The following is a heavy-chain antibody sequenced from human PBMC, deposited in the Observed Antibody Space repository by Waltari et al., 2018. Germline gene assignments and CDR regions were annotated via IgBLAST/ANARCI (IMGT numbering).Heavy chain of an antibody. Sequence: QLQLQESGPGLVKPSETLSLTCTVSGGSISSSSYYWGWIRQPPGKGLEWIGGIYYRGGTNYNPSLKSRGTISVNTSKTQFSLKLSAVTAADTAVYYCARLEDIVATSDYWGQGTLVTVSS. D-gene: IGHD5-12*01. CDR3: ARLEDIVATSDY. V-gene: IGHV4-39*01. J-gene: IGHJ4*02. CDR2: IYYRGGT. CDR1: GGSISSSSYY.